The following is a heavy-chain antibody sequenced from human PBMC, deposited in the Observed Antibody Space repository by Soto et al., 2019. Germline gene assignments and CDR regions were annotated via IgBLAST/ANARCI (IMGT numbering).Heavy chain of an antibody. D-gene: IGHD6-13*01. V-gene: IGHV1-2*02. J-gene: IGHJ4*02. CDR3: ARDIAAAGFYYFDY. CDR1: GYTFTVYY. Sequence: ASVKVSCKASGYTFTVYYMHGVGQSAGQGLEWMGWINPNSGGTNYAQKFQGRVTMTRDTSISTAYMELSRLRSDDTAVYYCARDIAAAGFYYFDYWGQGTLVTVPS. CDR2: INPNSGGT.